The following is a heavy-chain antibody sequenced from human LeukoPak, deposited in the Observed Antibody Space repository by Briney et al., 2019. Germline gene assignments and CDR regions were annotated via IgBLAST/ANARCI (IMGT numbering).Heavy chain of an antibody. Sequence: PSETLSLTCTVSGGYISSGGYYWSWIRQHPGKGLEWIGYIYYSGSTYYNPSLKSRVTISVDTSKNQFSLKLSSVTAADTAVYYCARTVGARDYYYGMDVWGQGTTVTVSS. V-gene: IGHV4-31*03. CDR1: GGYISSGGYY. CDR2: IYYSGST. J-gene: IGHJ6*02. CDR3: ARTVGARDYYYGMDV. D-gene: IGHD1-26*01.